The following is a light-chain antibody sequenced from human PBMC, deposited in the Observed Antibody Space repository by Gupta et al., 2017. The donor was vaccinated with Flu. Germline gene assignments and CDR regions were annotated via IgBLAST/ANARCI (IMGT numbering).Light chain of an antibody. Sequence: DIVMTQSPDSLAVSLGERATINCKSSQSVLYSPNNKNYLAWYQQKPGQPPKLLIYWASTRESGVPDRFSGSGSGTDFTLAINSLQAEDVAVYYCQQYYTTPPWTCGQGTNVEIK. CDR2: WAS. V-gene: IGKV4-1*01. J-gene: IGKJ1*01. CDR3: QQYYTTPPWT. CDR1: QSVLYSPNNKNY.